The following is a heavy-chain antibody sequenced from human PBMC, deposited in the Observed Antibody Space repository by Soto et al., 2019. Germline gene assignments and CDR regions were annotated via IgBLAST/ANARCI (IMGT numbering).Heavy chain of an antibody. CDR1: GYTFTHYG. CDR3: ARAEAGSYYDFWSGYPSAYMDV. V-gene: IGHV1-3*01. D-gene: IGHD3-3*01. J-gene: IGHJ6*03. CDR2: INAGTGNT. Sequence: ASVKVSCKASGYTFTHYGMHWVRQAPGQRIEWVGWINAGTGNTKYSQKFQGRVTITRDTSASTAYMELSSLRSEDTAVYYCARAEAGSYYDFWSGYPSAYMDVWGKGTTVTVSS.